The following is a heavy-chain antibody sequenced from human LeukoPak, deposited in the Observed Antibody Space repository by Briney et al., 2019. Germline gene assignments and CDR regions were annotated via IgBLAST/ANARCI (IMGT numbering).Heavy chain of an antibody. Sequence: GGSLRLSCAASGFTFDDYAMHWVRQAPGKGLEWVSGISWNSGSIGYADSVKGRFTISRDNAKNSLYLQMNSLRAEDTALCYCAKGASGSYWDAFDIWGQGTMVTVSS. V-gene: IGHV3-9*01. CDR3: AKGASGSYWDAFDI. CDR1: GFTFDDYA. J-gene: IGHJ3*02. D-gene: IGHD1-26*01. CDR2: ISWNSGSI.